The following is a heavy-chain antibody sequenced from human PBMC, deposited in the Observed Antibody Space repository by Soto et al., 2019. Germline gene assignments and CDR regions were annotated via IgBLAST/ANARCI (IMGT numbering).Heavy chain of an antibody. CDR3: ARDLVDGQLYNWFDP. CDR1: GFTFSSYE. CDR2: ISSSGFTI. V-gene: IGHV3-48*03. D-gene: IGHD2-8*01. J-gene: IGHJ5*02. Sequence: EVQLVESGGGLVQPGGSLRLSCAASGFTFSSYEMNWVRQAPGKGLEWVSYISSSGFTIYYADSVKGRFTISRDNAKNSLYLQMNSLRAEDTAVYYCARDLVDGQLYNWFDPWGQGTLVTVSS.